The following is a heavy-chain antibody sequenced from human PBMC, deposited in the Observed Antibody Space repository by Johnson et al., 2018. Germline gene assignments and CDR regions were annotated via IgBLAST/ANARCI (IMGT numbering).Heavy chain of an antibody. CDR3: ARPRMVAAFHAFDI. CDR2: IYPGDSDT. CDR1: GYSFTYYW. J-gene: IGHJ3*02. Sequence: VQLVESGAEVKKPGESLKISCKGSGYSFTYYWIGWVRQMPGKGLEWMGIIYPGDSDTRYSQSFQGQVTISADKSISTAYLQWSSLTASDTAMYYCARPRMVAAFHAFDIWGQGTMVTVSS. V-gene: IGHV5-51*01. D-gene: IGHD3-10*01.